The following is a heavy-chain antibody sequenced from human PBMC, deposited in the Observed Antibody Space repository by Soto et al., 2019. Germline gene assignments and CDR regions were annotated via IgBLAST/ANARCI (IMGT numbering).Heavy chain of an antibody. CDR3: TRAGVVVVAATYDP. CDR2: IRSKGYGGTT. J-gene: IGHJ5*02. D-gene: IGHD2-15*01. Sequence: QPGGSLRLSCTASGFTFGDYAMSWFRQAPGKGLEWVGFIRSKGYGGTTEYAASVKGRFTISRDDSKSIAYLQMNSLKTEDTAVYYCTRAGVVVVAATYDPWGQGTLATVSS. V-gene: IGHV3-49*03. CDR1: GFTFGDYA.